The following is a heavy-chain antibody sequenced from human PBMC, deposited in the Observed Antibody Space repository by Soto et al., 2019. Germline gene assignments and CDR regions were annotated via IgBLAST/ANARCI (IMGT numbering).Heavy chain of an antibody. CDR1: GGSFSGYY. Sequence: PSETLSLTCAVYGGSFSGYYWSWIRQPPGKGLEWIGEINHSGSTNYNPSLKSRVTISVDTSKNQFSLKLSSVTAADTAVYYCARDVAAAWVDYYYGMEVWGQGTTVTVSS. CDR2: INHSGST. CDR3: ARDVAAAWVDYYYGMEV. D-gene: IGHD6-13*01. J-gene: IGHJ6*02. V-gene: IGHV4-34*01.